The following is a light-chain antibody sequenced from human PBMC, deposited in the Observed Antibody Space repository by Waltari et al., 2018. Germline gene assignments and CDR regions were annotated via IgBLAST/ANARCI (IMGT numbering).Light chain of an antibody. CDR3: QQYNSYRT. V-gene: IGKV1-5*03. CDR1: QSISNW. CDR2: KAS. J-gene: IGKJ1*01. Sequence: DIQMTQSPSTLSASVGDRVTITCRASQSISNWLAWYQQKPGKAPKLLIYKASSLQSGVPSRFSGSGSGTEFTLTISSLQPGDFATYYCQQYNSYRTFGQGTKEEFK.